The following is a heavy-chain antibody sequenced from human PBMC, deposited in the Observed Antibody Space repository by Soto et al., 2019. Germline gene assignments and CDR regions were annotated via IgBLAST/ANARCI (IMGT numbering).Heavy chain of an antibody. Sequence: QVPLQQWGAGLLKPSETLSLTCAVYGGSFSGYYWCWIRQPPGKGLECIGDINHSGSTNFNPSLKSRVSISVGTSNNQCSLKLSSVTAADTAVYYCARGRGDGYNQHWYFDLWGRGTLFTVSS. CDR3: ARGRGDGYNQHWYFDL. CDR1: GGSFSGYY. V-gene: IGHV4-34*01. D-gene: IGHD3-10*01. J-gene: IGHJ2*01. CDR2: INHSGST.